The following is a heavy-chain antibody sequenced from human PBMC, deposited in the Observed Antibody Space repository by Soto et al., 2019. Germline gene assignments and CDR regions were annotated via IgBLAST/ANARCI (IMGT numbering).Heavy chain of an antibody. CDR1: GVSISRYY. D-gene: IGHD2-21*02. CDR3: ARYLWGYCGVDCYRLDV. V-gene: IGHV4-59*01. CDR2: MYNTGST. Sequence: PSETLSLTCTVSGVSISRYYWSWILQPPGKGLEWIGYMYNTGSTIYNPSLESRVTISVDTSKNQFSLQLNSVTAADTAVYYCARYLWGYCGVDCYRLDVWGQGTTVTVS. J-gene: IGHJ6*02.